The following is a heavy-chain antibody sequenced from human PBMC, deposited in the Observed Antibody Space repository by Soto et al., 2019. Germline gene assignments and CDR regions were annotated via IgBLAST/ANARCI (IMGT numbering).Heavy chain of an antibody. CDR1: GVSFNSYD. D-gene: IGHD2-15*01. Sequence: QAHLVESGGGVVQPGTSLRLSCAASGVSFNSYDMHWVRQAQGKGPEWVAIISYDGSNTYYSDSVRGRFTISRDNSKDTLYLQMHSLRSEDTAIYYCARISRYCSGGDCHAWGQGTQVTVSS. V-gene: IGHV3-30*03. CDR2: ISYDGSNT. CDR3: ARISRYCSGGDCHA. J-gene: IGHJ5*02.